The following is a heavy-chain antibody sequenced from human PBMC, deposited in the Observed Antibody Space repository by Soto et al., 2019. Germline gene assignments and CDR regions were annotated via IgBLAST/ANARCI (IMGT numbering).Heavy chain of an antibody. D-gene: IGHD3-16*02. CDR2: IKEDGSGK. CDR1: GFTLRNYW. J-gene: IGHJ4*02. Sequence: EVQLVESGGGSVQPGGSLRLSCATSGFTLRNYWMSWVRQAPGKVLEWVANIKEDGSGKYFGDSVRGRFTISRDNAKNSLYLQMNSLRAEDTAVYYCARDGYGYNSLDNWGQGTLVTVSS. CDR3: ARDGYGYNSLDN. V-gene: IGHV3-7*01.